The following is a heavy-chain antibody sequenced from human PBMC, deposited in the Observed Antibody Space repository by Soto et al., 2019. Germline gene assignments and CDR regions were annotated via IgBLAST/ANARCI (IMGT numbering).Heavy chain of an antibody. V-gene: IGHV3-21*01. CDR1: GFTFSSYS. Sequence: EVQLVESGGGLVKPGGSLRLSCAASGFTFSSYSMNWVRQAPGKWLEWVSSISSSSSYIYYADSVKGRFTISRDNAKNSLYLQMNSLRAEDTAVYYCARDLARSVDNWFDPWAQGTLVTVSS. J-gene: IGHJ5*02. D-gene: IGHD2-15*01. CDR3: ARDLARSVDNWFDP. CDR2: ISSSSSYI.